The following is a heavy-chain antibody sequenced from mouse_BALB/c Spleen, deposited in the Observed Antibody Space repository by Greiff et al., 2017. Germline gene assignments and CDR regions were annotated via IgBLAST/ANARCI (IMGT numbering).Heavy chain of an antibody. J-gene: IGHJ2*01. CDR2: INPYNGDT. V-gene: IGHV1-20*02. CDR1: GYSFTGYF. Sequence: VQLKESGPELVKPGASVKISCKASGYSFTGYFMNWVMQSHGKSLEWIGRINPYNGDTFYNQKFKGKATLTVDKSSSTAHMELRSLASEDSAVYYCARLDYGSSWYFDYWGQGTTLTVSS. D-gene: IGHD1-1*01. CDR3: ARLDYGSSWYFDY.